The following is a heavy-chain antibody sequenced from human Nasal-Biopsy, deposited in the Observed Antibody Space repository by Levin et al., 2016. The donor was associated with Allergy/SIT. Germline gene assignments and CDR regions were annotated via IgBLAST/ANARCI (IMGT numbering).Heavy chain of an antibody. Sequence: SVKVSCKASGGTFSNYAISWVRQAPGQGLEWVGGIIPMFGTTKHAQEFQGRVTLTADESTSTVYMELSSLRSEDTAVYYCARAQEIVGAALDYWGQGTLVTVSS. CDR2: IIPMFGTT. D-gene: IGHD1-26*01. CDR1: GGTFSNYA. CDR3: ARAQEIVGAALDY. J-gene: IGHJ4*02. V-gene: IGHV1-69*13.